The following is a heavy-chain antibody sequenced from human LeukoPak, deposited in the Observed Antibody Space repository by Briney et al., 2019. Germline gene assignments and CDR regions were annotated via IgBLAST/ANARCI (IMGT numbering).Heavy chain of an antibody. CDR2: INHSGST. J-gene: IGHJ4*02. CDR1: GGSFSGYY. V-gene: IGHV4-34*01. CDR3: ARGPGSYSFDY. D-gene: IGHD1-26*01. Sequence: SETLSLTCAVYGGSFSGYYWSWIRQPPGKGLEWIGEINHSGSTNYNPSLKSRVTMSVDTFKNQFSLKLSSVTAADTAVYYCARGPGSYSFDYWGQGTLVTVSS.